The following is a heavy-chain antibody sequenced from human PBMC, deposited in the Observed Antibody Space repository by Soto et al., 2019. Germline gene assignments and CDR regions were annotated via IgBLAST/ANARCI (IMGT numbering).Heavy chain of an antibody. D-gene: IGHD6-13*01. CDR3: AKTIAAASTGY. V-gene: IGHV3-23*01. CDR1: GFTFSSYA. Sequence: GGSLRLSCVASGFTFSSYAMSWVRQAPGKGLEWVSAISGSGGSTYYADSVKGRFTISRDNSKNTLFLQMSSLRAEDTAVYYCAKTIAAASTGYWGQGTLVTVSS. J-gene: IGHJ4*02. CDR2: ISGSGGST.